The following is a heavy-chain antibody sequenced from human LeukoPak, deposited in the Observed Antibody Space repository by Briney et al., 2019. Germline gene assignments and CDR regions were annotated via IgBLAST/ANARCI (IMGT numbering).Heavy chain of an antibody. J-gene: IGHJ4*02. CDR1: GYTFTGYY. V-gene: IGHV1-2*02. CDR2: INPNSGGT. Sequence: GASVKVSCKASGYTFTGYYMHWVRQAPGQGLEWMGWINPNSGGTNYAQKFQGRVTMTRDTSISTAYMELSRLRSDDTAVYYCARTRGYGDFYFDYWGQGTLVTVSS. D-gene: IGHD4-17*01. CDR3: ARTRGYGDFYFDY.